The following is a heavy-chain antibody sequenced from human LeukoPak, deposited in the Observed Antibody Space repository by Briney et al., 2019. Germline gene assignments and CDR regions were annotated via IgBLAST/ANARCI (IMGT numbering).Heavy chain of an antibody. D-gene: IGHD2-21*02. V-gene: IGHV4-59*08. J-gene: IGHJ1*01. CDR2: VYYSGTI. Sequence: SETLSLTCTVSGGAIDNYYWSWIRQPPGKGLEWIAYVYYSGTINYNPSLESRVTISVDTSKNQFSLRLTSVAAADTAVYYCARHGTAAGPFQLWGQGTLATVSS. CDR3: ARHGTAAGPFQL. CDR1: GGAIDNYY.